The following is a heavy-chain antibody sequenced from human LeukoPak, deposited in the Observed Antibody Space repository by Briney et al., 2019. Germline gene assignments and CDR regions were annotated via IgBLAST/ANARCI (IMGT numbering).Heavy chain of an antibody. Sequence: SETLSLTCTVSGGSISSYYWSWIRQPAGKGLEWIGRIYTSGSTNYNPSLKSRVTMSVDTSKNQFSLKLTSVTAADTAVYYCSKSSGWYGALDDWGQGTLVTVSS. V-gene: IGHV4-4*07. D-gene: IGHD6-19*01. CDR1: GGSISSYY. CDR2: IYTSGST. CDR3: SKSSGWYGALDD. J-gene: IGHJ4*02.